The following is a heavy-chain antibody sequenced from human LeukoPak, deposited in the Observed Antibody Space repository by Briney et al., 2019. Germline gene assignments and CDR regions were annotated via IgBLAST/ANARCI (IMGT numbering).Heavy chain of an antibody. V-gene: IGHV5-10-1*01. CDR2: IDPSDSYT. Sequence: GESLKISCKGSGYIFTSYWISWVRQMPGKRLERMGRIDPSDSYTNYSPSFQGHVTISADKSISTAYLQWSSLKASDTAMYYCARAVGVADHFDYWGQGTLVTVSS. D-gene: IGHD2-15*01. J-gene: IGHJ4*02. CDR3: ARAVGVADHFDY. CDR1: GYIFTSYW.